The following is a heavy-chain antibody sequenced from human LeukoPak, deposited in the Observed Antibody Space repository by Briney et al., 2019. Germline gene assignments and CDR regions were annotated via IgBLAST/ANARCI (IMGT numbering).Heavy chain of an antibody. CDR3: ANWNDY. CDR1: GLIFSDYS. V-gene: IGHV3-23*01. Sequence: GGSLRLSCAVSGLIFSDYSMNWVRQAPGKGLEWVSTITAGGDYTYYADSVKGRFTVSRDNSKNTLYLQMNSLRAEDTAIYYCANWNDYWGQGTLATVSS. J-gene: IGHJ4*02. CDR2: ITAGGDYT. D-gene: IGHD1-1*01.